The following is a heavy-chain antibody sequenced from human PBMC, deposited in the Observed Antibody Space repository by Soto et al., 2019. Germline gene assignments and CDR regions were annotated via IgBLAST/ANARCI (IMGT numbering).Heavy chain of an antibody. D-gene: IGHD1-7*01. Sequence: GGSLRLSCAASGFTFSSYGMHWVRQAPGKGLEWVAVIWYDGSNKYYADSVKGRFTISRDNSKNTLYLQMNSLRAEDTAVDYCASEHEAFNYFYYYYYGIDFSGHGTSVTAFS. CDR2: IWYDGSNK. V-gene: IGHV3-33*01. CDR3: ASEHEAFNYFYYYYYGIDF. CDR1: GFTFSSYG. J-gene: IGHJ6*02.